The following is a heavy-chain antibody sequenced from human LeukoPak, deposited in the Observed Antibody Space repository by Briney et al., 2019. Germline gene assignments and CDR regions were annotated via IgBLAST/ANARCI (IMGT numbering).Heavy chain of an antibody. V-gene: IGHV3-23*01. CDR1: GFTFNNYA. CDR2: VSGSGGSST. CDR3: AKGVWAAAGPSFDY. Sequence: GGSLRLSCAAYGFTFNNYAMSCVRQAPGKGLEWVSGVSGSGGSSTYYADSVKGRFTISRDISKNTLHLQMNSLRAEDTAVYYCAKGVWAAAGPSFDYWGQGTLVTVSS. D-gene: IGHD6-13*01. J-gene: IGHJ4*02.